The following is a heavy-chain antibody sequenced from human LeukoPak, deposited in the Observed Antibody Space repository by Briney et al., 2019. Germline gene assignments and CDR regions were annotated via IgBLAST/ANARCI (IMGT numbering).Heavy chain of an antibody. CDR1: GGTFSSYA. V-gene: IGHV1-69*13. Sequence: SVKVSRKASGGTFSSYAISWVRQAPGQGLEWMGGIIPIFGTANYAQKFQGRVTITADESTSTAYMELSSLRSEDTAVYYCAREVRVRTYYDFWSGYYGLDYWGQGTLVTVSS. CDR3: AREVRVRTYYDFWSGYYGLDY. CDR2: IIPIFGTA. J-gene: IGHJ4*02. D-gene: IGHD3-3*01.